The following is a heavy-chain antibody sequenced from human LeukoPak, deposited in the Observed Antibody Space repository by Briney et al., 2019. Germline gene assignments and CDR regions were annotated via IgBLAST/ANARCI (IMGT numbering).Heavy chain of an antibody. CDR3: ASRSYYDAFDI. CDR2: IIPIFGTA. CDR1: GGTFSSYA. D-gene: IGHD1-26*01. J-gene: IGHJ3*02. V-gene: IGHV1-69*13. Sequence: ATVKVSCKASGGTFSSYAISWVRQAPGQGLEWMGGIIPIFGTANYAQKFQGRVTITADESTSTAYMELSSLRSEDTAVYYCASRSYYDAFDIWGQGTMVTVSS.